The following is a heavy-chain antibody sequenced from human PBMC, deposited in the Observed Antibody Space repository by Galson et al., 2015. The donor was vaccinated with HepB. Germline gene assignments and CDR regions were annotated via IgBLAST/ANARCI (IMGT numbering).Heavy chain of an antibody. V-gene: IGHV3-30*04. Sequence: SLRLSCAASGFTFSSYAMHWVRQAPGKGLERVAVISYDGSNKYYADSVKGRFTISRDNSKNTLYLQMNSLRAEDTAVYYCAGAAAGHHPPFDYWGQGTLVTVSS. D-gene: IGHD6-13*01. CDR3: AGAAAGHHPPFDY. CDR2: ISYDGSNK. J-gene: IGHJ4*02. CDR1: GFTFSSYA.